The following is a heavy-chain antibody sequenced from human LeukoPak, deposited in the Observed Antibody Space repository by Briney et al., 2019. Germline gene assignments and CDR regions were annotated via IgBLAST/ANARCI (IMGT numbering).Heavy chain of an antibody. CDR2: IYHRGNT. V-gene: IGHV4-4*02. J-gene: IGHJ5*02. CDR1: GGSISSSNW. CDR3: ARRYSGYDYGVPFIVVVVAASASNWFDP. D-gene: IGHD2-15*01. Sequence: PSGTLSLTCAVSGGSISSSNWWNWVRQTPGQGLEWIGEIYHRGNTHYNPSLKSRVTISVDKSKNQFSLKLSSVTAADTAVYYCARRYSGYDYGVPFIVVVVAASASNWFDPWGQGTLVTVSS.